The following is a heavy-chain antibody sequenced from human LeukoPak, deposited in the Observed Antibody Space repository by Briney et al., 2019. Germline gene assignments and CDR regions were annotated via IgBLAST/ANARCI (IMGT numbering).Heavy chain of an antibody. CDR3: ARGYDY. J-gene: IGHJ4*02. V-gene: IGHV4-39*01. Sequence: SETLSLTCTVSGGFISGSHYYWAWIRQPPGKGLEWIGMINYSGNRYYNSSLWSRATISVDTSTNQFSLNLNSVAAADTAVYYCARGYDYWGQGTLVAVSS. D-gene: IGHD3-22*01. CDR2: INYSGNR. CDR1: GGFISGSHYY.